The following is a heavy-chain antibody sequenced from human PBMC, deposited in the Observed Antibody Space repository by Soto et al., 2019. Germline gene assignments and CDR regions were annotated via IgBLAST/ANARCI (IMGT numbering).Heavy chain of an antibody. CDR1: GYTFTSYG. CDR3: ARDLPTVDV. V-gene: IGHV1-18*01. Sequence: QVQLVQSGAEVKKPGASVKVSCKASGYTFTSYGISWVRQAPGQGLEWMGWIRAYNGNTNYAQQLQGRVTMTTDTSTSTGYMEVTRLRFDHTAVYCCARDLPTVDVLGQGTTVTVSS. J-gene: IGHJ6*02. CDR2: IRAYNGNT.